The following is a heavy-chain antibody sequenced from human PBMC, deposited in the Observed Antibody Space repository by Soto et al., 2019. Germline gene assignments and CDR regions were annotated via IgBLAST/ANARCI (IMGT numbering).Heavy chain of an antibody. CDR3: ARAYSRNYYNDYLDS. CDR1: GYTFSSYG. D-gene: IGHD6-13*01. V-gene: IGHV1-18*01. CDR2: ISGYSGAT. Sequence: QLLQSGGDVKEPGASVKVSCRASGYTFSSYGISWVRQAPGQGLEWMGWISGYSGATNYAQKFQGRVTMTTDTAXXTGYMERRSLRSDDTAVYYCARAYSRNYYNDYLDSWGQGTLVTVSS. J-gene: IGHJ4*02.